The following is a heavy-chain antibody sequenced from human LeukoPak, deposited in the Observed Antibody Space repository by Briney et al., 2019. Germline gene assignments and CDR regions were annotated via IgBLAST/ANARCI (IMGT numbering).Heavy chain of an antibody. Sequence: GGSLRLSCAASGFTVSSNYMSWVRQAPGKGLEWVSVLYGGGSTYYADSVTGRFTISRVNSKNTLYLQMNSLRGEDTAVYYCARGGTPGYSTGWIDYWGQGTLVTVSS. D-gene: IGHD6-19*01. CDR2: LYGGGST. J-gene: IGHJ4*02. CDR1: GFTVSSNY. CDR3: ARGGTPGYSTGWIDY. V-gene: IGHV3-53*05.